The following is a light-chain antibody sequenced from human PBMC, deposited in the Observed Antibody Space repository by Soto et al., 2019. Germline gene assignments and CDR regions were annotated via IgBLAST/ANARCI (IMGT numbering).Light chain of an antibody. CDR1: QSVNSRF. CDR3: QQYNNWPPFT. CDR2: GAS. Sequence: IVMTQSPGTLSLSPGERATLSCRASQSVNSRFLAWYQQKPGQAPRLLIYGASTRATGIPARFSGSGSGTEFTLTISSLQSEDFAVYYCQQYNNWPPFTLGGGTKVDIK. J-gene: IGKJ4*01. V-gene: IGKV3-15*01.